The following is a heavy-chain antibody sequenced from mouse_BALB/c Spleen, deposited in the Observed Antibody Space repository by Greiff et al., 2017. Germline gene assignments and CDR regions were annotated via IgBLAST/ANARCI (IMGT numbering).Heavy chain of an antibody. V-gene: IGHV1-69*02. CDR1: GYTFTSYW. CDR3: TRGEMITTCAY. CDR2: IYPSDSYT. J-gene: IGHJ3*01. Sequence: QVQLQQPGAELVRPGASVKLSCKASGYTFTSYWINWVKQRPGQGLEWIGNIYPSDSYTNYNQKFKDKATLTVDKSSSTAYMQLSSPTSEDSAVYYCTRGEMITTCAYWGQGTLVTVSA. D-gene: IGHD2-4*01.